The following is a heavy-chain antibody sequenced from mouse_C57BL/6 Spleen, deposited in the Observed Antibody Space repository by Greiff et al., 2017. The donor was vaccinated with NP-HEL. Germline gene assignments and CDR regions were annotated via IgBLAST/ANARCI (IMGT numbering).Heavy chain of an antibody. D-gene: IGHD2-5*01. CDR2: IDPEDGET. CDR3: ARRYYSNYYYAMDY. CDR1: GFNIKDYY. V-gene: IGHV14-2*01. J-gene: IGHJ4*01. Sequence: VQLQQSGAELVKPGASVKLSCTASGFNIKDYYMHWVKQRPKRGLEWIGRIDPEDGETKYAPKFQGKATITADTSSNTAYLQLSSLTSEDTAVYYCARRYYSNYYYAMDYWGQGTSVTVSS.